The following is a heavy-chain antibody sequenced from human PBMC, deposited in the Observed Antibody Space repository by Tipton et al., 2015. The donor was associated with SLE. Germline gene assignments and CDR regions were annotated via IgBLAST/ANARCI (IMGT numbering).Heavy chain of an antibody. V-gene: IGHV4-38-2*02. CDR1: GYSISSGYY. CDR3: ASGVEGGGFDY. Sequence: TLSVTCTVSGYSISSGYYWGWIRQPPGKGLEWIGSIYHSGSTYYNPSLKSRVTISVDTSKNQFSLKLSSVTAADTAVYYCASGVEGGGFDYWGQGTLVTVSS. CDR2: IYHSGST. J-gene: IGHJ4*02. D-gene: IGHD1-1*01.